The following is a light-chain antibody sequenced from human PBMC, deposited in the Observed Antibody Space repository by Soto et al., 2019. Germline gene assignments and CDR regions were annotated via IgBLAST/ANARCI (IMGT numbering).Light chain of an antibody. J-gene: IGKJ5*01. CDR1: QSVSNN. Sequence: EIVMTQSPATLSVSPGERANLSCSARQSVSNNLAWYKQKPGQAPRLLIYGASTRATGIPARFSGSGSGTEFTLTISSLQSEDFAVYYCQRYNNWPPITFGQGTRLEIK. V-gene: IGKV3D-15*01. CDR3: QRYNNWPPIT. CDR2: GAS.